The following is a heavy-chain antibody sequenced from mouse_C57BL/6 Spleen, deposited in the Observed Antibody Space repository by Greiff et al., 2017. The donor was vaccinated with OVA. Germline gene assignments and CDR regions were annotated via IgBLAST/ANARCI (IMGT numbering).Heavy chain of an antibody. J-gene: IGHJ4*01. V-gene: IGHV1-81*01. D-gene: IGHD1-1*01. Sequence: VKLVESGAELARPGASVKLSCKASGYTFTSYGISWVKQRTGQGLEWIGEIYPRSGNTYYNEKFKGKATLTADKSSSTAYMELRSLTSEDSAVYFCAGLRGGAMDYWGQGTSVTVSS. CDR2: IYPRSGNT. CDR3: AGLRGGAMDY. CDR1: GYTFTSYG.